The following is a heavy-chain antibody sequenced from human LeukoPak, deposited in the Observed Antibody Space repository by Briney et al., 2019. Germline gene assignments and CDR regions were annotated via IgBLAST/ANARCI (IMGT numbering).Heavy chain of an antibody. J-gene: IGHJ4*02. CDR1: GYTFTSYD. D-gene: IGHD6-19*01. Sequence: GASVKVSCKASGYTFTSYDINWVRQAPGQGLEWMGGIIPIFGTANYAQKFQGRVTITADKSTSTAYMELSSLRSEDTAVYYCAMQLYSSGWYFFDYWGQGTLVTVSS. V-gene: IGHV1-69*06. CDR2: IIPIFGTA. CDR3: AMQLYSSGWYFFDY.